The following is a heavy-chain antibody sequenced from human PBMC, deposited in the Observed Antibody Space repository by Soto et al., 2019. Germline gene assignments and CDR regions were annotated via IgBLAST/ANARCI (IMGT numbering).Heavy chain of an antibody. Sequence: GGSLRLSCAASGLTFSSYAMSWVRQAPGKGLEWVSAISGSGGSTYYADSVKGRFTISRDNSKNTLYLQMNSLRAEDTAVYYCARVDDYGDYIPYYYYGMDVWGQGTTVTVSS. CDR1: GLTFSSYA. CDR2: ISGSGGST. V-gene: IGHV3-23*01. D-gene: IGHD4-17*01. J-gene: IGHJ6*02. CDR3: ARVDDYGDYIPYYYYGMDV.